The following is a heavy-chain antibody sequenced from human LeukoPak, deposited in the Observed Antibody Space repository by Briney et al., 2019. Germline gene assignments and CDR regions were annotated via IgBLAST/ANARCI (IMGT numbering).Heavy chain of an antibody. Sequence: PSETLSLTCTVSGGSISSYYWSWIRQPPGKGLEWIGYIYYSGSTNYNPSLESRVTISVDTSKNQFSLKLSSVTAADTAVYYCARAYTFDYGDYEIYYYYYMDVWGKGTTVTVSS. CDR1: GGSISSYY. D-gene: IGHD4-17*01. CDR3: ARAYTFDYGDYEIYYYYYMDV. J-gene: IGHJ6*03. CDR2: IYYSGST. V-gene: IGHV4-59*01.